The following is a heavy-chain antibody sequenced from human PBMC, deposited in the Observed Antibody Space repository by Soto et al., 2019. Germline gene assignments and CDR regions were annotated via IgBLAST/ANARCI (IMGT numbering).Heavy chain of an antibody. D-gene: IGHD6-13*01. J-gene: IGHJ6*04. CDR1: GASISSSY. CDR2: IDNSGGP. Sequence: QVQLQESGPGLVKPSETLSLTCTVSGASISSSYWSWVRQPPGKGLQWIGCIDNSGGPNHNPSLRRRLTISADTSKNQFSLKLGSVTAADTAVYFCGRLRSSGTWFYKYMDVWGRGTKVTVSS. V-gene: IGHV4-59*01. CDR3: GRLRSSGTWFYKYMDV.